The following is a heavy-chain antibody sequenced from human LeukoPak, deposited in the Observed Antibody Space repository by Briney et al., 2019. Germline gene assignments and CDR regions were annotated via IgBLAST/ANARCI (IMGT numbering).Heavy chain of an antibody. V-gene: IGHV3-23*01. CDR1: GFAFSNYA. CDR2: ISGRGDST. J-gene: IGHJ6*03. CDR3: AKKGRFCSGGSCYENDYYYYMDV. Sequence: GGSLRLSCAASGFAFSNYAMSWVRQAPGKGLEWVSGISGRGDSTYYADSVKGRFTISRDNSKNTLYLQMNSLRAEDTAVYYCAKKGRFCSGGSCYENDYYYYMDVWGKGTTVTVSS. D-gene: IGHD2-15*01.